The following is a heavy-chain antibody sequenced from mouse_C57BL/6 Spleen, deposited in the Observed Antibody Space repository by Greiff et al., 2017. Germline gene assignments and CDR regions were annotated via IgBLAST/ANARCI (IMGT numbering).Heavy chain of an antibody. CDR1: GYTFTDYN. CDR3: ARAQLGGYCFGY. CDR2: INPNNGGT. J-gene: IGHJ2*01. D-gene: IGHD4-1*01. Sequence: EVQLQQSGPELVKPGASVKIPCKASGYTFTDYNMDWVKQSHGKSLEWIGDINPNNGGTIYNQKFKGKATLTVDKSSSTAYMEVRSLTSEGTAVYYCARAQLGGYCFGYGGQGTTLTVSS. V-gene: IGHV1-18*01.